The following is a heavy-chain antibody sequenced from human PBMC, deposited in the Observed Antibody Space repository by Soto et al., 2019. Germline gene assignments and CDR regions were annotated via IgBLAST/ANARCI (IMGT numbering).Heavy chain of an antibody. CDR2: ISAYNGNT. D-gene: IGHD2-15*01. CDR1: GYTFTSYG. Sequence: GASVKVSCKASGYTFTSYGISWVRQAPGQGLEWMGWISAYNGNTNYAQKLQGRVTMTTGTSTSTAYMELRSLRSDDTAVYYCARRGHCSGGSCYTEALYYYYMDVWGKGTTVTVSS. V-gene: IGHV1-18*01. CDR3: ARRGHCSGGSCYTEALYYYYMDV. J-gene: IGHJ6*03.